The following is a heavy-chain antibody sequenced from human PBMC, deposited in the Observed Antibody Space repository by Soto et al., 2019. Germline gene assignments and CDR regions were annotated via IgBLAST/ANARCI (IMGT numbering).Heavy chain of an antibody. V-gene: IGHV1-8*01. Sequence: GASVKVSCKASGYTFTSYDINWVRQATGQGLEWMGWMNPNSGNTGYAQKFQGRVTMTRNTSISTAYMELSSLRSEDTAVYYCARVTGRGTIFGVVIILGWFDPWGQGTLVTVSS. CDR1: GYTFTSYD. CDR2: MNPNSGNT. CDR3: ARVTGRGTIFGVVIILGWFDP. J-gene: IGHJ5*02. D-gene: IGHD3-3*01.